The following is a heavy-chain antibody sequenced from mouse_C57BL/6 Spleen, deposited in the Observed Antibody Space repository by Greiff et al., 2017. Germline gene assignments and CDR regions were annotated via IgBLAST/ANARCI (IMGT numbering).Heavy chain of an antibody. CDR1: GFTFSSYG. CDR2: ISSGGSYT. V-gene: IGHV5-6*01. J-gene: IGHJ3*01. D-gene: IGHD2-1*01. CDR3: ARHGNSAWFAY. Sequence: EVHLVESGGDLVKPGGSLKLSCAASGFTFSSYGMSWVRQTPDKRLEWVATISSGGSYTYYPDSVKGRFTISRDNAKNTLYLQMSSLKSEDTAMYYCARHGNSAWFAYWGQGTLVTVSA.